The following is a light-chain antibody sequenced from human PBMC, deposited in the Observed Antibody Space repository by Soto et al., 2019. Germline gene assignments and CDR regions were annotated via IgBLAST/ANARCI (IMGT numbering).Light chain of an antibody. V-gene: IGKV3-20*01. CDR2: DAS. Sequence: EIVLTQSPGTLSLSPGERATLSCRASQSVSSTYLAGYQQKPGQAPRLLIFDASSRATGMPDRFSGSGSGTDFTLTIRRLEPQDFAVYYCQQYGISPPWTFGQGTKVEIK. CDR3: QQYGISPPWT. CDR1: QSVSSTY. J-gene: IGKJ1*01.